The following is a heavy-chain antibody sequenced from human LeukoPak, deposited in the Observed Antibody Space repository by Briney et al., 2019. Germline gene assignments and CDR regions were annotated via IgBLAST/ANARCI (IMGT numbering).Heavy chain of an antibody. J-gene: IGHJ4*02. V-gene: IGHV3-7*03. Sequence: GGSLRLSCAASGFIFSSYWMSWVRQAPGKGLEWVANIKQDGSEKYYVDSVKGRFTISRDNAKNSLYLQMNSLRAEDTAVYYCAREGEQLWVHYFDYWGQGTLVTVSS. CDR2: IKQDGSEK. CDR3: AREGEQLWVHYFDY. D-gene: IGHD5-18*01. CDR1: GFIFSSYW.